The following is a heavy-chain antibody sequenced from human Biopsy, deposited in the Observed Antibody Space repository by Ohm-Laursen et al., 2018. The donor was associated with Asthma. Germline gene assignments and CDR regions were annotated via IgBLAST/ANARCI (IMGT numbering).Heavy chain of an antibody. Sequence: SLRLSCAASGFTFDDYGMHWVRQAPGKGLEWVSGISWNSGSIGYSDSVKGRFTISRDNAKNSLYLQMNSLRVEDTALYYCAKATLGDIGKDYWGQGTLVTVSS. CDR2: ISWNSGSI. D-gene: IGHD2-21*01. CDR3: AKATLGDIGKDY. V-gene: IGHV3-9*01. CDR1: GFTFDDYG. J-gene: IGHJ4*02.